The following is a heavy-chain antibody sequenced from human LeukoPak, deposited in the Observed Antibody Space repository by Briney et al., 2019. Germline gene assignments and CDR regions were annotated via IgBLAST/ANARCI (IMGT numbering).Heavy chain of an antibody. V-gene: IGHV4-59*08. J-gene: IGHJ5*02. CDR2: IYYSGSA. D-gene: IGHD6-19*01. Sequence: PSETLSLTCTVSGDSISSYYWSWIRQPPGKGLEWIGHIYYSGSANYNPSLKSRVTISVDTSKNQFSLKLSSVTAADTAVYYCARHVNSGWCANPLFDPWGQGTLVTVSS. CDR3: ARHVNSGWCANPLFDP. CDR1: GDSISSYY.